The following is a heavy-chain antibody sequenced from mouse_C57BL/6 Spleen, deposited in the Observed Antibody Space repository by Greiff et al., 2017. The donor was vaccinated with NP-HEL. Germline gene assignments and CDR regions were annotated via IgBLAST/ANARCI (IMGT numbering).Heavy chain of an antibody. CDR2: IHPNSGST. Sequence: VQLQQPGAELVKPGASVKLSCKASGYTFTSYWMHWVKQRPGQGLEWIGMIHPNSGSTNYNEKFKSKATLTVDKSSSTAYMQLSSLTSEDSEVYYCARRLYGSSTDWYFDVWGTGTTVTVSS. CDR1: GYTFTSYW. J-gene: IGHJ1*03. V-gene: IGHV1-64*01. D-gene: IGHD1-1*01. CDR3: ARRLYGSSTDWYFDV.